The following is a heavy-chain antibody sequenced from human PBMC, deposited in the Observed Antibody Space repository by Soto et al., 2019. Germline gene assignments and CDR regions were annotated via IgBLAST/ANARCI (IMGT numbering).Heavy chain of an antibody. CDR1: GGFISRGGYS. J-gene: IGHJ5*02. D-gene: IGHD2-2*01. CDR2: IYHSGST. V-gene: IGHV4-30-2*01. Sequence: SENLSLTCAVSGGFISRGGYSWSWIRQPPGKGLEWIGYIYHSGSTYYNPSLKSRVTISVDRSKNQFSLKLSSVTAADTAVYYCARVPTPWGQGTLVTLSS. CDR3: ARVPTP.